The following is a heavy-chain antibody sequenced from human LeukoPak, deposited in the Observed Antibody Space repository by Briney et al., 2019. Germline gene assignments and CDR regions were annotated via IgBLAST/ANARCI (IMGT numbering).Heavy chain of an antibody. J-gene: IGHJ4*02. V-gene: IGHV4-59*01. CDR1: GGSISSYY. D-gene: IGHD6-25*01. Sequence: PSKTLSLTCTVSGGSISSYYWSWIRQPPGKGLEWIGYIYYSGSTNYNPSLKSRVTISVDTSKNQFSLKLSSVTAADTAVYYCARGSFGSGWELDYWGQGTLVTVSS. CDR2: IYYSGST. CDR3: ARGSFGSGWELDY.